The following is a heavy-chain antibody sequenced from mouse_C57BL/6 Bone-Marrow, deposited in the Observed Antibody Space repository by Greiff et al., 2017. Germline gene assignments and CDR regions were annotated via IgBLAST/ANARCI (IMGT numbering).Heavy chain of an antibody. Sequence: EVQLVESGGGLVKPGGSLKLSCAASGFTFSSYAMSWVRQTPEKRLEWVATISDGGSYTYYPANVQGRFTISRDNAKNNLYLQMSHLKSEDTAMYYCARDRDYYGSSLFAYWGQGTLVTVSA. D-gene: IGHD1-1*01. CDR1: GFTFSSYA. J-gene: IGHJ3*01. CDR2: ISDGGSYT. CDR3: ARDRDYYGSSLFAY. V-gene: IGHV5-4*01.